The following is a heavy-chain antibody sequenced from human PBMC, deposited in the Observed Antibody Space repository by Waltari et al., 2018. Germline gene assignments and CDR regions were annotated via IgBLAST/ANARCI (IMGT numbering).Heavy chain of an antibody. CDR1: GGSISSGDYY. J-gene: IGHJ4*02. V-gene: IGHV4-30-4*08. CDR2: IYYSGST. D-gene: IGHD3-10*01. Sequence: QVQLQESGPGLVKPSQTLSLTCTVSGGSISSGDYYWSWIRQPPGKGLEWIGYIYYSGSTYYKPSLKSRVTISVDTSKNQFSLKLSSVTAADTAVYYCARRSGYYGSGSSHFDYWGQGTLVTVSS. CDR3: ARRSGYYGSGSSHFDY.